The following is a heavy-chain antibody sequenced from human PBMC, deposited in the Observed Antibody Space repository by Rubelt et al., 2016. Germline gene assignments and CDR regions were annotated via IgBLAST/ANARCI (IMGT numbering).Heavy chain of an antibody. CDR3: ARAPGWFDP. Sequence: QVQLQESGPGLVKPSGTLSLTCAVSGDSIINSNWWSWVRQPPGKGLEWIGEIFHSGSTNYNPSLKSRVTILVDTSNNQFSLKLSSVTAADTAVYYCARAPGWFDPWGQGTLVTVSS. CDR2: IFHSGST. CDR1: GDSIINSNW. V-gene: IGHV4-4*02. J-gene: IGHJ5*02.